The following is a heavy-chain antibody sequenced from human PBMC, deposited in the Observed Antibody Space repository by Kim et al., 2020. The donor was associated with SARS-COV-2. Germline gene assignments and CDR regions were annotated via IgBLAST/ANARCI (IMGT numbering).Heavy chain of an antibody. CDR3: AREEEFWSGYLREPYYYGMDV. CDR2: ISSSSSTI. V-gene: IGHV3-48*02. D-gene: IGHD3-3*01. Sequence: GGSLRLSCAASGFTFSSYSMNWVRQAPGKGLEWVSYISSSSSTIYYADSVKGRFTISRDNAKNSLYLQMNSLRDEDTAVYYCAREEEFWSGYLREPYYYGMDVWGQGTTVTVSS. J-gene: IGHJ6*02. CDR1: GFTFSSYS.